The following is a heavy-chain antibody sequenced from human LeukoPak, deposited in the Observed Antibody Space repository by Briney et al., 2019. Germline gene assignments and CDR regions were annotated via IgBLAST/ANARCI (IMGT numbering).Heavy chain of an antibody. CDR1: GFXVSNKY. Sequence: GGSLRLSCAASGFXVSNKYISWVRQAPGKGLEWVSVIYSGGTTYYADSVKGRFTISRHIPMNTLYLQMNSLRAEDTAVYYCARGAGDDTSGSRMKGAFDYWGQGTLVTVSS. CDR2: IYSGGTT. CDR3: ARGAGDDTSGSRMKGAFDY. D-gene: IGHD3-22*01. J-gene: IGHJ4*02. V-gene: IGHV3-53*04.